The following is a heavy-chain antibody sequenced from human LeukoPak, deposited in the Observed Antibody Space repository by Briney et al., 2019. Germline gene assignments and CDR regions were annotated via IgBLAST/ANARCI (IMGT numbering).Heavy chain of an antibody. J-gene: IGHJ6*03. CDR3: ARDPKSHYVGTYYYYYMDV. D-gene: IGHD3-10*02. Sequence: PSETLSLTCTVSGGSISSGDYYWSWIRQPAGKGLEWIGRIYTSGSTNYSPSLKSRVTISVDTSKNQFSLKLTSVTAADTAVYYCARDPKSHYVGTYYYYYMDVWGKGTTVTVSS. V-gene: IGHV4-61*02. CDR2: IYTSGST. CDR1: GGSISSGDYY.